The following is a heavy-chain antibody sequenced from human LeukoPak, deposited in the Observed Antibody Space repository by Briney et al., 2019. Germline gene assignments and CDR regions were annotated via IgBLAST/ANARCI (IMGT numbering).Heavy chain of an antibody. Sequence: SETLSLTCAVSGDSISTYYWSWIRQPPGKGLEWIGNIYSSGSTNYSPSLKSRVTLSVDTSRDQFSLRLSSVTAADTAVYYCARDGRGYSSSWYFDLWGQGTLVTVSS. D-gene: IGHD6-13*01. CDR3: ARDGRGYSSSWYFDL. J-gene: IGHJ4*02. CDR1: GDSISTYY. CDR2: IYSSGST. V-gene: IGHV4-59*12.